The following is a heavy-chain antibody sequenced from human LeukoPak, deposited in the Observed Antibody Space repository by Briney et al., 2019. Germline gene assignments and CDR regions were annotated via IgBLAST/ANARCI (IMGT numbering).Heavy chain of an antibody. V-gene: IGHV4-31*03. D-gene: IGHD2-15*01. Sequence: SETLSLTCTVSGGSISSGGYYWSWIRQHPGKGLEWIGYIYYSGSTYYNPSLKSRVTISVDTSKNQFSLKLSPVTAADTAVYYCATVRGSDGNFYIDYWGQGTLVTVSS. CDR1: GGSISSGGYY. J-gene: IGHJ4*02. CDR3: ATVRGSDGNFYIDY. CDR2: IYYSGST.